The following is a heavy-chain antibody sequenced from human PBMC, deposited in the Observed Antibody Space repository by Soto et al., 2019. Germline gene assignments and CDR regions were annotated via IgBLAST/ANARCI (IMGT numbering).Heavy chain of an antibody. J-gene: IGHJ4*02. CDR3: AKAGGGFGDFVHH. CDR2: ILYDGSDK. V-gene: IGHV3-30*18. D-gene: IGHD3-10*01. Sequence: PGGSLRLSCAASGFTFSSYGMHWVRQAPGKGLEWVTGILYDGSDKYYADSVKGRFTIFRENSKNTLYLQMNSLRTEDSAVYYCAKAGGGFGDFVHHWGQGTPVTVSS. CDR1: GFTFSSYG.